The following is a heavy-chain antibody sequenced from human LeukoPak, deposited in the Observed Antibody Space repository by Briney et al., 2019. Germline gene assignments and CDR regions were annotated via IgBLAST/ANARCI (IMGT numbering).Heavy chain of an antibody. CDR1: GGSFSGHF. V-gene: IGHV4-34*01. Sequence: PSETLSLTCGVFGGSFSGHFYSWIRQSPGKGLEWIGEITHRGSINYNPSLKSRAALSVDTSKNQFSLKLTSVTAADIGVYYCARARAAAVINWGQGTLVTVSS. D-gene: IGHD6-13*01. J-gene: IGHJ1*01. CDR3: ARARAAAVIN. CDR2: ITHRGSI.